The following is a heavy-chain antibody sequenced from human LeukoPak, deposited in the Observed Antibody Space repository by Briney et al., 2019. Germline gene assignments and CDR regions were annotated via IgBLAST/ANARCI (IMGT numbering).Heavy chain of an antibody. Sequence: GGSLRLSCAASGFTFSSYAMSWVRQAPGKGLEWVSAISGSGGSTYYADSVKGRFTISRDNSKNTLYLQMNSLRAEDTAVYYCARGGATIFGGLQFDPWGQGTLVTVSS. J-gene: IGHJ5*02. V-gene: IGHV3-23*01. CDR1: GFTFSSYA. CDR3: ARGGATIFGGLQFDP. CDR2: ISGSGGST. D-gene: IGHD3-3*01.